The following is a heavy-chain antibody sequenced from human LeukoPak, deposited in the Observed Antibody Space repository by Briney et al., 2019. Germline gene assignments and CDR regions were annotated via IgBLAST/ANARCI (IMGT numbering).Heavy chain of an antibody. CDR3: ARRVGSSESSYYFDY. D-gene: IGHD3-22*01. J-gene: IGHJ4*01. CDR2: ISSDGSIT. CDR1: GFTLNIYW. V-gene: IGHV3-74*01. Sequence: HPGGSLRLSCAASGFTLNIYWMHWVCQAPGKGLVWDSLISSDGSITSYADSVKGRFTISRDNAKNTVYLQMNSLRVEDTAVYYCARRVGSSESSYYFDYWGHGTLVTVSS.